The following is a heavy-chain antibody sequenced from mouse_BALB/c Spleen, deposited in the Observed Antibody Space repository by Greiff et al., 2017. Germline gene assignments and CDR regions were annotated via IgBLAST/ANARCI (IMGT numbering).Heavy chain of an antibody. D-gene: IGHD1-2*01. CDR3: ARSSDYGDLDY. Sequence: EVQLQQSGPELVKPGASVKISCKASGYSFTGYFMNWVMQSHGKSLEWIGRINPYNGDTFYNQKFKGKATLTVDKSSSTAHMELRSLASEDSAVYYCARSSDYGDLDYWGQGTTLTVSS. J-gene: IGHJ2*01. CDR1: GYSFTGYF. CDR2: INPYNGDT. V-gene: IGHV1-20*02.